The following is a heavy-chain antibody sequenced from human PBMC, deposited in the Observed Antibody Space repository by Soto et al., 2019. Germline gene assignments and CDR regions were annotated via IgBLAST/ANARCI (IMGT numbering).Heavy chain of an antibody. J-gene: IGHJ4*02. V-gene: IGHV4-34*01. D-gene: IGHD6-13*01. CDR1: GGSFSGYY. CDR2: INHSGST. CDR3: ARVPQQQLELYFFAY. Sequence: SETLSLTCAVYGGSFSGYYWTWIRQPPGTGLEWIGEINHSGSTNYNPSLKSRVTISVDTSKNQFSLKLTSVTAADTAVYYCARVPQQQLELYFFAYWGQGPLVPVSS.